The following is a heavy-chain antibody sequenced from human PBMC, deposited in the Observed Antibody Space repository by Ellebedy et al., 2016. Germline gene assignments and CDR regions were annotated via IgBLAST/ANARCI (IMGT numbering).Heavy chain of an antibody. CDR2: FDPEDGET. Sequence: ASVKVSCXVSGYTLTELSMHWVRQAPGKGLEWMGGFDPEDGETIYAQKFQGRVTMTEDTSTDTAYMELSSLRSEDTAVYYCANGGRGYSGYVAAFDIWGQGTMVTVSS. J-gene: IGHJ3*02. D-gene: IGHD5-12*01. CDR3: ANGGRGYSGYVAAFDI. CDR1: GYTLTELS. V-gene: IGHV1-24*01.